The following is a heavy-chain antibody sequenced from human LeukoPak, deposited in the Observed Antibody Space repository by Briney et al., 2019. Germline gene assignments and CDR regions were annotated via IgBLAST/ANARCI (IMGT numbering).Heavy chain of an antibody. Sequence: SQTLSLTCTVSGGSISSGSYYWSWIRQPAGKGLEWIGRIYTSGSTNSTPSLKSRVTISVDTSKNQFSLKLSSVTAADTAVYYCARRRYLTGIFDYWGQGTLVTVSS. V-gene: IGHV4-61*02. CDR3: ARRRYLTGIFDY. J-gene: IGHJ4*02. CDR1: GGSISSGSYY. D-gene: IGHD1-14*01. CDR2: IYTSGST.